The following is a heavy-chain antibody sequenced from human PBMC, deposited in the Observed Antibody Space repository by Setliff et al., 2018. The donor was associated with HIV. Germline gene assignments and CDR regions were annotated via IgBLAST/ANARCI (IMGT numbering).Heavy chain of an antibody. CDR1: GGTFSSYA. CDR3: ARVLVARNYYYYGMDV. J-gene: IGHJ6*02. D-gene: IGHD5-12*01. Sequence: SVKVSCKASGGTFSSYAISWVRQAPGQGLEWMGGIIPILGIANYAQKFQGRVTITADKSTSTAYMELSSLRSEDTAVYYCARVLVARNYYYYGMDVWGQGTTVTVSS. CDR2: IIPILGIA. V-gene: IGHV1-69*10.